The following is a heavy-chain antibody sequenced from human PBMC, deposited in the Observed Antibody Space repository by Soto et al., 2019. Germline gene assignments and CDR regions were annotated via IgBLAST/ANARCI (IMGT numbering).Heavy chain of an antibody. CDR3: ASVGAYYDILTEKNYYYYYGMDV. J-gene: IGHJ6*02. V-gene: IGHV4-34*01. CDR1: GGSFSGYY. D-gene: IGHD3-9*01. Sequence: SETLSLTCAVYGGSFSGYYWSWIRQPPGKGLEWIGEINHSGSTNYNPSLKSRVTISVDTSKNQFSLKLSSVTAADTAVYYCASVGAYYDILTEKNYYYYYGMDVWGQGTTVTVSS. CDR2: INHSGST.